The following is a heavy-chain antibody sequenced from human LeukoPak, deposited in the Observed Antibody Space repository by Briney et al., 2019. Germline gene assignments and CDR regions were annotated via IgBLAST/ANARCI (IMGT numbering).Heavy chain of an antibody. CDR1: GGSISSYY. V-gene: IGHV4-59*01. J-gene: IGHJ4*02. Sequence: NPSETLSLTCTVSGGSISSYYWSWIRQPPGKGLEWIGYIYYSGSTNYNPSLKSRVTISVDTSKNQFSLKLSSVTAADTAVYYCARRNDYGDYSFDYWGQGTLVTVSS. CDR2: IYYSGST. CDR3: ARRNDYGDYSFDY. D-gene: IGHD4-17*01.